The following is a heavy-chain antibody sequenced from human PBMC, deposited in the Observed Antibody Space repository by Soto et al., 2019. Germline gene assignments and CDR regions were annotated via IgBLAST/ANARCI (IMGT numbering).Heavy chain of an antibody. J-gene: IGHJ5*01. CDR3: TGGPPNWGFDS. D-gene: IGHD7-27*01. CDR1: GYTFTSYY. CDR2: MSPKTANT. V-gene: IGHV1-8*02. Sequence: ASVKVSCKASGYTFTSYYMHWVRQAPGQGLEWMGWMSPKTANTGYAQKFQDRVTMTRSTSISTDYMELSSLTSEDTAVYYCTGGPPNWGFDSWGQGTPVTVSS.